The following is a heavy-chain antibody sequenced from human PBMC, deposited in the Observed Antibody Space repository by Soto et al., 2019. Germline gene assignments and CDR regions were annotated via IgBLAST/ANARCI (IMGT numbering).Heavy chain of an antibody. CDR3: ARSLYDILTGYYYYYGMDV. CDR1: GFTFSDHY. D-gene: IGHD3-9*01. J-gene: IGHJ6*02. V-gene: IGHV3-72*01. CDR2: TRNKANSYTT. Sequence: GSLRLSCAASGFTFSDHYMDWVRQAPGKGLEWVGRTRNKANSYTTEYAASVKGRFTISRDDSKNSLYLQMNSLKTEDTAVYYCARSLYDILTGYYYYYGMDVWGQGTTVTVSS.